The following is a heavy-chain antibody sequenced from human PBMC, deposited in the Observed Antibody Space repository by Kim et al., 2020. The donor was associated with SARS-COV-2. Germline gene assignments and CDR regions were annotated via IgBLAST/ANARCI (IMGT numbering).Heavy chain of an antibody. CDR2: IYYSGST. CDR3: ALNSGSQGGYYFDY. J-gene: IGHJ4*02. V-gene: IGHV4-30-4*01. Sequence: SETLSLTCTVSGGSISSGDYYWSWIRQPPGKGLEWIGYIYYSGSTYYNPSLKSRVTISVDTSKNQFSLKLSSVTAADTAVYYCALNSGSQGGYYFDYWVQGTLVTVSS. D-gene: IGHD1-26*01. CDR1: GGSISSGDYY.